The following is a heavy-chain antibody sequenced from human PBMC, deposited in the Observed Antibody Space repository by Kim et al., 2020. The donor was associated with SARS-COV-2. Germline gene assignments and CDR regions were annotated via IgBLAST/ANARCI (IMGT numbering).Heavy chain of an antibody. V-gene: IGHV3-9*01. J-gene: IGHJ3*02. CDR3: AKDKSRLGELSYHAFDI. D-gene: IGHD3-16*02. Sequence: VKGRFTISRDNAKNSLYLQMNSLRAEDTALYYCAKDKSRLGELSYHAFDIWGQGTMVTVSS.